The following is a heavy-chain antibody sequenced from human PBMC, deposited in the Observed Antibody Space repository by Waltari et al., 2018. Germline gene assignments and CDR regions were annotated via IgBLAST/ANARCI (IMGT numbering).Heavy chain of an antibody. CDR2: ISGTGSNT. V-gene: IGHV3-23*01. D-gene: IGHD5-12*01. Sequence: EAQLWESGGGLVQPGGSLRDSCAASGFNVSSYAMSWVRQAPGKGLEWGSEISGTGSNTYYADSVKGRFTISKDNSKNILYLQMDSLRAEDTAVYYCARDGYNWIAFDVWGQGVLVTVSS. J-gene: IGHJ4*02. CDR1: GFNVSSYA. CDR3: ARDGYNWIAFDV.